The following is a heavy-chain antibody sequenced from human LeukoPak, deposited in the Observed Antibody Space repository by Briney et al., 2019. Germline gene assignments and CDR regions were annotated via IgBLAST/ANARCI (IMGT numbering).Heavy chain of an antibody. CDR2: INPNSGNT. CDR3: ARGVHRRYYDISAYFSD. J-gene: IGHJ4*02. CDR1: GYTFTGYY. Sequence: GASVKVSCKASGYTFTGYYMHWVRQAPGQGLEWMGWINPNSGNTNYAQKLQGRVTMTTDTSTSTAYMELRSLRSDDTAVYYCARGVHRRYYDISAYFSDWGQGTLVTVSS. V-gene: IGHV1-18*04. D-gene: IGHD3-22*01.